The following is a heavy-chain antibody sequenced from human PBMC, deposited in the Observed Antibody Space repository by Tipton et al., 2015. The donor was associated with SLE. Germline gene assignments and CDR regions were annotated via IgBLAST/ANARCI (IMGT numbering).Heavy chain of an antibody. CDR3: ASIQLWPTIGAFDI. V-gene: IGHV4-61*05. Sequence: TLSLTCTVSGGSISSSSYYWGWIRQPPGKGLEWIGYIYTSGSTNYNPSLKSRVTISVDTSKNQFSLKLSSVTAADTAVYYCASIQLWPTIGAFDIWGQGTMVTVSS. CDR1: GGSISSSSYY. D-gene: IGHD5-18*01. J-gene: IGHJ3*02. CDR2: IYTSGST.